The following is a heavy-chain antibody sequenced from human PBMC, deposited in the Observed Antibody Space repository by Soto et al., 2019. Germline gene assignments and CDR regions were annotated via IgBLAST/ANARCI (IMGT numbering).Heavy chain of an antibody. V-gene: IGHV4-59*01. J-gene: IGHJ4*02. CDR1: GGSISSYF. CDR2: VYYTGTT. D-gene: IGHD6-13*01. Sequence: SETLSLTCTVSGGSISSYFYIWVRQPPGKGLERIGSVYYTGTTDYNPSLKSRVTISVDTSKTQFSLNLRSVTAADTAVYYCARDLAAVPRAFDYWGRGTLVTVSS. CDR3: ARDLAAVPRAFDY.